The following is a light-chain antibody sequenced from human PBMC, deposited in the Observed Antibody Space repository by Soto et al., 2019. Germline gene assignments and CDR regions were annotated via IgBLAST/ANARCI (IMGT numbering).Light chain of an antibody. V-gene: IGKV3-15*01. J-gene: IGKJ2*01. Sequence: EIVMTQSPATLSVSPGERDTLSCRASQSVSSNLAWYQQKPGQAPRLLIYGASTRATGIPARFSGSGSGTEFTLTISSLQSEYFAVYYCQQYNNWPPMYTFGQGTKLEIK. CDR2: GAS. CDR3: QQYNNWPPMYT. CDR1: QSVSSN.